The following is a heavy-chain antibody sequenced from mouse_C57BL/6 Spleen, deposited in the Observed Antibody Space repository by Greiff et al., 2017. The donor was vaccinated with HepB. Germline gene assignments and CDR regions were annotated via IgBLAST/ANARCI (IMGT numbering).Heavy chain of an antibody. Sequence: ESGPGLVKPSQSLSLTCSVTGYSITSGYYWNWIRQFPGNKLEWMGYISYDGSNNYNPSLKNRISITRDTSKNQFFLKLNSVTTEDTATYYCAGEFAYWGQGTLVTVSA. CDR3: AGEFAY. V-gene: IGHV3-6*01. J-gene: IGHJ3*01. CDR2: ISYDGSN. CDR1: GYSITSGYY.